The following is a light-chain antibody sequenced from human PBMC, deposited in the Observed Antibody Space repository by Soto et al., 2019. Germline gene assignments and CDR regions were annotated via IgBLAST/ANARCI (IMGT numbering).Light chain of an antibody. J-gene: IGLJ2*01. CDR1: NSNIGAGHA. V-gene: IGLV1-40*01. Sequence: QSVLTQPPSVSGAPGQTVTMSCTGNNSNIGAGHAVHWYQLLPGTAPKLLIFANTNRPSGVPDRFSVSKSATSASLAITGLQAEDAADYYCCSYAGTTTFVVFGGGTKLTVL. CDR3: CSYAGTTTFVV. CDR2: ANT.